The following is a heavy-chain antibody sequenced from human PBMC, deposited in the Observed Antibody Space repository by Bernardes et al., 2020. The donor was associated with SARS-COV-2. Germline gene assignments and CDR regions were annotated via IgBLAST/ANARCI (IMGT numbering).Heavy chain of an antibody. Sequence: SVKVSCKASGDTFTSYAFIWVRQAPGQGLEWIGRIIPMFGSTNYAQNFQGRVTITADESSSTAYMELSTLRSEDTALYYCEGEPIAARPGIWFDPWGQGTLVTVSS. D-gene: IGHD6-6*01. CDR1: GDTFTSYA. J-gene: IGHJ5*02. CDR3: EGEPIAARPGIWFDP. CDR2: IIPMFGST. V-gene: IGHV1-69*13.